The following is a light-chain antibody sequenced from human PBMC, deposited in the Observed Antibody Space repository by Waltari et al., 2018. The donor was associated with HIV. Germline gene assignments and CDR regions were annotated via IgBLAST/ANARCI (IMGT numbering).Light chain of an antibody. V-gene: IGLV3-25*03. CDR2: KDS. CDR1: ALPTHF. Sequence: SYELTQPPSVSVSPGQTARIPCSGDALPTHFAYWYQQKGGQATVLVIYKDSERPSGIPERFSGSSSGTTVTLTISGVQAEDEADYYCESADSSLWVFGGGTKLTVL. J-gene: IGLJ3*02. CDR3: ESADSSLWV.